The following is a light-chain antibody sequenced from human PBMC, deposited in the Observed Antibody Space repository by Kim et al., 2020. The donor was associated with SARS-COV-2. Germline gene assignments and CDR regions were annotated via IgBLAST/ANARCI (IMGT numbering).Light chain of an antibody. V-gene: IGLV3-1*01. CDR1: KLGEKN. Sequence: SVPPGQTPSTACSGDKLGEKNACCYKQKPGMPPVLVIYQDTKRPSGIPERFSASSSGNTATLTTSGSQAMVEADYYCQTLDSITVVFGGGTQLTV. CDR2: QDT. CDR3: QTLDSITVV. J-gene: IGLJ2*01.